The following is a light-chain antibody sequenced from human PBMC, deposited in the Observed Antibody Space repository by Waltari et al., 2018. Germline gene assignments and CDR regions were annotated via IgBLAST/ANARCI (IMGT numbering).Light chain of an antibody. V-gene: IGKV3-15*01. CDR2: GAS. Sequence: ETMITQSPATLSVSPGEGATLSCRASQSVSSNLAWYQHKPGQAPRLLIYGASTRATGIPARFSGSGSGTEFTLTISSLQSEDFAVYYCQQYNNWPPGTFGQGTKVEIK. J-gene: IGKJ1*01. CDR3: QQYNNWPPGT. CDR1: QSVSSN.